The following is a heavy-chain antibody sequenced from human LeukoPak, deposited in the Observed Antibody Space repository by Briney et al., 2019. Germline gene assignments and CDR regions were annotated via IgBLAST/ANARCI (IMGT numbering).Heavy chain of an antibody. V-gene: IGHV4-39*07. CDR2: IYYSGST. D-gene: IGHD3-22*01. CDR1: GGSISSSSYY. Sequence: SETLSLTCTVSGGSISSSSYYWGWIRQPPGKGLEWIGSIYYSGSTYYNPSLKSRVTISVDTSKNQFSPKLSSVTAADTAVYYCARGGYYYDSSGYSFDYWGQGTLVTVSS. CDR3: ARGGYYYDSSGYSFDY. J-gene: IGHJ4*02.